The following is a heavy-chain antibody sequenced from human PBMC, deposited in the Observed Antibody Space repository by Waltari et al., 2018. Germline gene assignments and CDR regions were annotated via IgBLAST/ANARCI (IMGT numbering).Heavy chain of an antibody. CDR2: RRYDASEI. V-gene: IGHV3-30*02. CDR1: GFTFSDYG. CDR3: AKVGVGLTTWYAFDI. D-gene: IGHD1-1*01. J-gene: IGHJ3*02. Sequence: QVHLVESGGGVVKPGGSLRLSCAASGFTFSDYGMHWVRQAPGKGLECVAFRRYDASEIYYRDSVKGRFTIARDNSKNTLVLQMSSLRAEDTAVYYCAKVGVGLTTWYAFDIWGQGTMVTVSS.